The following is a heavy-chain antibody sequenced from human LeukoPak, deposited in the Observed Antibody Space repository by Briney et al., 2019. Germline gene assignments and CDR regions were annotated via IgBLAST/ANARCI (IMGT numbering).Heavy chain of an antibody. D-gene: IGHD3-22*01. V-gene: IGHV4-39*07. CDR2: IYYSGST. Sequence: SETLSLTCTVSGGSISSSSYYWGWIRQPPGKGLEWIGTIYYSGSTYYNPSLKSRVTISVDTSKNQFSLKLSSVTAADTAIYYCAHYDSSGHDAFDIWGQGTMVIVSS. CDR1: GGSISSSSYY. CDR3: AHYDSSGHDAFDI. J-gene: IGHJ3*02.